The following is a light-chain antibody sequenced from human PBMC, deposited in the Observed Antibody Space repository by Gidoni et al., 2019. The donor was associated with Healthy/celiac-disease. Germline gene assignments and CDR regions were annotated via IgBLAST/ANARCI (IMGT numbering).Light chain of an antibody. J-gene: IGLJ1*01. CDR1: SSDVGSYNR. CDR2: AVS. CDR3: SSYTSSSVYV. Sequence: QSPLTQPPSLSGSPGQSVTICWTGTSSDVGSYNRVSWYQQPPGTAPKLMIYAVSNRPSGVPDRFAGSKSGNTASLTISGLQAEDEADYYCSSYTSSSVYVFGTGTKVTVL. V-gene: IGLV2-18*02.